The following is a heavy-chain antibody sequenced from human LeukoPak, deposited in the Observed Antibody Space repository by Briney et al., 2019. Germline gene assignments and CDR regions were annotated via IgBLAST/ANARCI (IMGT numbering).Heavy chain of an antibody. D-gene: IGHD3-10*01. CDR2: IYYSGST. CDR1: GGSIGSYY. V-gene: IGHV4-59*08. CDR3: ARNSMVRGVITHYYYYGMDV. Sequence: SETLSLTCTVSGGSIGSYYWSWIRQPPGKGLEWIGYIYYSGSTNYNPSLKSRATISVDTSKNQFSLKLSSVTAADTAVYYCARNSMVRGVITHYYYYGMDVWGQGTTVTVSS. J-gene: IGHJ6*02.